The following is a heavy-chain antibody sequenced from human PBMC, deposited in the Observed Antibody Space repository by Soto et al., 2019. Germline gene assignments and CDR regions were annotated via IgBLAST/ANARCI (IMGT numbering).Heavy chain of an antibody. CDR1: GGSISSYY. V-gene: IGHV4-59*08. CDR2: IYYSGST. D-gene: IGHD6-13*01. J-gene: IGHJ4*02. Sequence: SETLSLTCTVSGGSISSYYWSWIRQPPGKGLEWIGYIYYSGSTNYNPSLKSRVTISVDTSKNQFSLKLSSVTAADTAVYYCARHVRAAGPTNFDYWGQGNLVTVSS. CDR3: ARHVRAAGPTNFDY.